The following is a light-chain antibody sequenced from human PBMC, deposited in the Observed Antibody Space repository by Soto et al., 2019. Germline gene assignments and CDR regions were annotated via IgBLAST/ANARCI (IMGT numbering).Light chain of an antibody. CDR2: EVT. CDR3: SSYSGTNSNVI. Sequence: QSVLTQPPSASGSPGQSVTISCAGTYSDIGDYNYVSWYQQHPDKVPKLIIYEVTKRPSGVPDRFSGSKSGYMASLTVSDLQPADEAVYYCSSYSGTNSNVIFGGGTKLTVL. CDR1: YSDIGDYNY. J-gene: IGLJ2*01. V-gene: IGLV2-8*01.